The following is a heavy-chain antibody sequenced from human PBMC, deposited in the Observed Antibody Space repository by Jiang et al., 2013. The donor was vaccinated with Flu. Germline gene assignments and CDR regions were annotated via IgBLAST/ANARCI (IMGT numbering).Heavy chain of an antibody. CDR1: Y. V-gene: IGHV4-34*01. CDR2: INHSGST. D-gene: IGHD4-23*01. J-gene: IGHJ4*02. Sequence: YWSWIRQPPGKGLEWIGEINHSGSTNYNPSLKSRVTISVDTSKNQFSLKLSSVTAADTAVYYCARSGLRWCDYWGQGTLVTVSS. CDR3: ARSGLRWCDY.